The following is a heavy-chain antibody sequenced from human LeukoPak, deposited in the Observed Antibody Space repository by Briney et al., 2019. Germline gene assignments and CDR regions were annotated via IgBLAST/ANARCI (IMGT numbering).Heavy chain of an antibody. Sequence: ASVKVSCKASGYTFTSYGISWERQAPGQGLEWIGWISAYNGNTNYAQKLQGRVTMTTDTSTSTAYMELRSLRSDDTAVYYCARDPPTYYYDISGRTFDYWGQGTLVTVSS. CDR3: ARDPPTYYYDISGRTFDY. CDR1: GYTFTSYG. V-gene: IGHV1-18*01. CDR2: ISAYNGNT. D-gene: IGHD3-22*01. J-gene: IGHJ4*02.